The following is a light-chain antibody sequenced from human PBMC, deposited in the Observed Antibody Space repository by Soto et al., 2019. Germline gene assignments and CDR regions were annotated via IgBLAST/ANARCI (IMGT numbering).Light chain of an antibody. CDR3: MQASHFPVT. Sequence: DVVLTQTPLSSPVTLGQPASISCRSSQGLVHSDGNTYLSWLLQRPGQPPSLLIYKIYNRCSGAPDRFSGSGAGRDFTLKISRVEAEDVGVYYCMQASHFPVTFGQGTKVEIK. V-gene: IGKV2-24*01. CDR1: QGLVHSDGNTY. CDR2: KIY. J-gene: IGKJ1*01.